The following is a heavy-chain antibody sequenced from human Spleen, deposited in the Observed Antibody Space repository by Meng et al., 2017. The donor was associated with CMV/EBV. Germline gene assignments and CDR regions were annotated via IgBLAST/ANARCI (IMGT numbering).Heavy chain of an antibody. J-gene: IGHJ6*02. V-gene: IGHV4-59*01. D-gene: IGHD3-3*01. CDR1: GGSISSYY. CDR3: ASGNFWSGYYTGTQLEGMDV. Sequence: ESLKISCTGSGGSISSYYWSWIRQPPGKGLEWIGNIYYSRSTNYNPSLKSRVTISVDTSKNQFSLKLSSVTAADTAVYYCASGNFWSGYYTGTQLEGMDVWGQGTTVTVSS. CDR2: IYYSRST.